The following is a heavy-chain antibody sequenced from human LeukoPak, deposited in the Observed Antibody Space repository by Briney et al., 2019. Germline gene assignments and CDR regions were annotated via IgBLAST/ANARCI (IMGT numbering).Heavy chain of an antibody. Sequence: SETLSLTCTVSGGSISSGSYYWSWIRQPAGKGLEWIGRIYTSGSTNYNPSLKSRVTISVDPSKSQFSLRLTSVTAADTAVYYCARTVVTATIDGFQIWGQGTMVTVSS. CDR3: ARTVVTATIDGFQI. CDR2: IYTSGST. J-gene: IGHJ3*02. D-gene: IGHD2-21*02. CDR1: GGSISSGSYY. V-gene: IGHV4-61*02.